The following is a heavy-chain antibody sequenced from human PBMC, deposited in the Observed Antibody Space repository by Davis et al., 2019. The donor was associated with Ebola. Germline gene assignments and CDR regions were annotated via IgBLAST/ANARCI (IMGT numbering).Heavy chain of an antibody. CDR2: IDPSDSYT. J-gene: IGHJ6*03. D-gene: IGHD4-11*01. CDR3: ARQWATVTGYYYYYMDV. Sequence: PGGSLRLSCKGSGYSFTSYWISWVRQMPGKGLEWMGRIDPSDSYTNYSPSFQGHVTISADKSISTAYLQWSSLKASDTAMYYCARQWATVTGYYYYYMDVWGKGTTVTVSS. CDR1: GYSFTSYW. V-gene: IGHV5-10-1*01.